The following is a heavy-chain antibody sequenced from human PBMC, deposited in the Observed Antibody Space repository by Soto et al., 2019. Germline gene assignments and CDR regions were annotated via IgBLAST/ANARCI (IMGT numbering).Heavy chain of an antibody. CDR2: IYYSGST. CDR1: GGSVSSGSYY. CDR3: ARVRVQVSSGWYPDY. Sequence: QVQLQESGPGLVKPSETLSLTCTVSGGSVSSGSYYWSWIRQPPGKGLEWIGYIYYSGSTNYNPSLKRRVTISVDTSKNQFSLKLSSVTAADTAVYYCARVRVQVSSGWYPDYWGQGTLVTVSS. V-gene: IGHV4-61*01. J-gene: IGHJ4*02. D-gene: IGHD6-19*01.